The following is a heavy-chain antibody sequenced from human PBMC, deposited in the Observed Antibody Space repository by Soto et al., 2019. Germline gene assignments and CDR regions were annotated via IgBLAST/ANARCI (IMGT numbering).Heavy chain of an antibody. D-gene: IGHD1-26*01. V-gene: IGHV3-15*07. CDR3: TTDPAYILGATRSAGAYNYCMDV. CDR2: IKSKTDGGTT. CDR1: GFTFSNAW. J-gene: IGHJ6*04. Sequence: GGSLRLSCAASGFTFSNAWMNWVRQAPGKGLEWVGRIKSKTDGGTTDYAAPVKGRFTISRDDSKNTLYLQMNSLKTEDTAVYYCTTDPAYILGATRSAGAYNYCMDVWRKGSTVTVSS.